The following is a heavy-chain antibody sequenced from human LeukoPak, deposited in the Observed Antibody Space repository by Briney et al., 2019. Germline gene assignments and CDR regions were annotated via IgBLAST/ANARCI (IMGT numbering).Heavy chain of an antibody. D-gene: IGHD3-22*01. V-gene: IGHV3-30*03. Sequence: GTSLRLSCVASGFIFSRHGIHWVRQAPGKGLEWVAVISFDGRQKYYADSGKGRFTISRDNSKNTLYLQMNSLRDDDTALYYCARRPYSDTSGRLSDVWGQGTTVTVSS. CDR2: ISFDGRQK. CDR3: ARRPYSDTSGRLSDV. J-gene: IGHJ6*02. CDR1: GFIFSRHG.